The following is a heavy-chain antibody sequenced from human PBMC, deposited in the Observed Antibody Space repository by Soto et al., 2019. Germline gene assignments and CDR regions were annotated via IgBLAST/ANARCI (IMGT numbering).Heavy chain of an antibody. CDR1: GGSISSSSYY. D-gene: IGHD6-13*01. CDR3: ARSPGIAAADY. Sequence: TETLSLTCTVSGGSISSSSYYWGWIRQPPGKGLEWIGEIYHSGSTNYNPSLKSRVTISVDKSKNQFSLKLSSVTAADTAVYYCARSPGIAAADYWGQGTLVTVSS. V-gene: IGHV4-39*07. J-gene: IGHJ4*02. CDR2: IYHSGST.